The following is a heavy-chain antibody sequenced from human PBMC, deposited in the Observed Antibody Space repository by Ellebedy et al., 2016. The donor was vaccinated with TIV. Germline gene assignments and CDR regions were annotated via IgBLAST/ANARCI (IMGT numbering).Heavy chain of an antibody. CDR1: GGSFSGYY. V-gene: IGHV4-34*01. CDR3: AKTPRRPYNYYGMDV. J-gene: IGHJ6*02. CDR2: INHSGST. D-gene: IGHD4-23*01. Sequence: MPSDTLSLTCAVYGGSFSGYYWSWTRQPPGKGLEWIGEINHSGSTNYNPSLKSRVTISVDTSKNQFSLKLSSVTAADTAVYYCAKTPRRPYNYYGMDVWGQGTTVTVSS.